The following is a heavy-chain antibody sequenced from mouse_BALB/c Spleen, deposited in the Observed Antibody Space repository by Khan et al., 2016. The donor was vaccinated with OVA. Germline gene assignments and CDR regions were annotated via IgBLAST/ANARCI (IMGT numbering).Heavy chain of an antibody. CDR3: VRGGRRAMDY. CDR1: GYTFTNYG. J-gene: IGHJ4*01. Sequence: QVQLKQSGPELKKPGETVKISCKASGYTFTNYGMNWVKQAPGKGLKWMGWINSNTGEATYADDCKGRFAFSLETSASTAYLQIKNLKTEDTATYFCVRGGRRAMDYWGPGTSVTVPS. CDR2: INSNTGEA. V-gene: IGHV9-3-1*01.